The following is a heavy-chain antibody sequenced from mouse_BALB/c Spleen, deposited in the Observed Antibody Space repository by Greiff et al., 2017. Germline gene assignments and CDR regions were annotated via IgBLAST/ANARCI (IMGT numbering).Heavy chain of an antibody. Sequence: VHVKQSGTVLARPGASVKMSCKASGYTFTSYWMHWVKQRPGQGLEWIGAIYPGNSDTSYNQKFKGKAKLTAVTSTSTAYMELSSLTNEDSAVYYCTRGGTTVVEDYWGQGTTLTVSS. J-gene: IGHJ2*01. CDR1: GYTFTSYW. CDR2: IYPGNSDT. CDR3: TRGGTTVVEDY. D-gene: IGHD1-1*01. V-gene: IGHV1-5*01.